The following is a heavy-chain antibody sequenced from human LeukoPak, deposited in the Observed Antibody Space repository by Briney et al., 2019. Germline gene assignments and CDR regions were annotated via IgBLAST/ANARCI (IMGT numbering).Heavy chain of an antibody. Sequence: NPSETLSLTCAVYGGSFSGYYWSWIRQPPGKGLEWIGEINHSGSTNYNPSLKSRVTISVDTSKNQFSLKLSSVTAADTAVYYCARAGIAAAATRWFDPWGQGTLVTVSS. CDR1: GGSFSGYY. D-gene: IGHD6-13*01. V-gene: IGHV4-34*01. CDR3: ARAGIAAAATRWFDP. CDR2: INHSGST. J-gene: IGHJ5*02.